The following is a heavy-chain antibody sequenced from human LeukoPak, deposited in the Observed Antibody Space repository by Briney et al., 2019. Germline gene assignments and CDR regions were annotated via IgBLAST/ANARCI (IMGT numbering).Heavy chain of an antibody. Sequence: PSETLSLTCTVSGGSISSYYWGWIRQPPGKGLEWIGSIYYSGSTYYNPSLKSRVTISVDTSKNQFSLKLSSVTAADTAVYHCARVLYSSSSVYYYYGMDVWGQGTTVTVSS. CDR2: IYYSGST. V-gene: IGHV4-39*07. J-gene: IGHJ6*02. D-gene: IGHD6-13*01. CDR3: ARVLYSSSSVYYYYGMDV. CDR1: GGSISSYY.